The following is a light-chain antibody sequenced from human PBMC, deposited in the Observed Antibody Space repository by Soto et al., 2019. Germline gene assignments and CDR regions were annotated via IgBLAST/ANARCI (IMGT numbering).Light chain of an antibody. CDR2: AAS. CDR3: QKNYSAPFT. Sequence: DIQMTQSPSSLSASVGDRVTITCRASQSISNSLAWYQQKPGKVPQLLIYAASTLQSGVPSRFSGSGSGTDFTLTISSLQPEDFAIYYCQKNYSAPFTFGPGTRV. V-gene: IGKV1-27*01. J-gene: IGKJ3*01. CDR1: QSISNS.